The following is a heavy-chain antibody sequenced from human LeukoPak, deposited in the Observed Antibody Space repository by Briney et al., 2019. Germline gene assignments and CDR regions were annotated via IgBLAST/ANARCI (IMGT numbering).Heavy chain of an antibody. Sequence: SETLSLTCAVYGGSFSGYYWSWIRQPPGKGLEWIGEINHSGTTNYNPSLKSRVTMSVDTSKNQFSLKLSSVTAADTAVYYCARQSSYLGDYWGQGTLVTVSP. CDR1: GGSFSGYY. J-gene: IGHJ4*02. D-gene: IGHD3-10*01. V-gene: IGHV4-34*01. CDR2: INHSGTT. CDR3: ARQSSYLGDY.